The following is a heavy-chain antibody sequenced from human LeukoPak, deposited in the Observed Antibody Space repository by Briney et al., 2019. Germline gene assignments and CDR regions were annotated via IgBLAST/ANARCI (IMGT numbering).Heavy chain of an antibody. V-gene: IGHV3-9*01. CDR1: GFTLDDYA. J-gene: IGHJ4*02. D-gene: IGHD3-22*01. CDR2: ISWNSGSI. Sequence: GRSLRLSCAASGFTLDDYAMHWVRQAPGKGLEWVSGISWNSGSIGYADSVKGRFTISRDNAKNSLYLQMNSLRAEDTALYYCAKDISRDYYDSSGYYQGWGQGTLVTVSS. CDR3: AKDISRDYYDSSGYYQG.